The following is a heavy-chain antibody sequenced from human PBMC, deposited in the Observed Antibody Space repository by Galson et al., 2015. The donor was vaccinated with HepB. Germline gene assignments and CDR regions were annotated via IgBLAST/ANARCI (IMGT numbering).Heavy chain of an antibody. CDR1: GFTFSSYG. CDR2: ISYDGSNK. Sequence: SLRLSCPASGFTFSSYGMHWVRQAPGKGLEWVAVISYDGSNKYYADSVKGRFTISRDNSKNTLYLQMNSLRAEDTAVYYCANNWNYADYWGQGTLVTVSS. CDR3: ANNWNYADY. D-gene: IGHD1-7*01. V-gene: IGHV3-30*18. J-gene: IGHJ4*02.